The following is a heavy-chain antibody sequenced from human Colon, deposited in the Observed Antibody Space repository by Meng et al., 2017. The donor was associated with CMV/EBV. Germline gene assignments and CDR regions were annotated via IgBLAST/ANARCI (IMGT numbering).Heavy chain of an antibody. CDR3: ASDLSGVEWLLYGYYFDY. CDR2: ISSSSSTI. CDR1: GGTFSSYS. V-gene: IGHV3-48*04. J-gene: IGHJ4*02. Sequence: AESLRLSWAASGGTFSSYSMNSVRQAPGKGLEWVSYISSSSSTIYYADSVKGRFTISRDNAKNSLYLHMNSLRAEDTAVYYCASDLSGVEWLLYGYYFDYWGQGTLVTVSS. D-gene: IGHD3-3*01.